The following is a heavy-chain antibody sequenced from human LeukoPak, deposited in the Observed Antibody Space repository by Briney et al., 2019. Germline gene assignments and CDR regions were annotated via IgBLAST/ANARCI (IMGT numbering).Heavy chain of an antibody. CDR2: ISWNSGSI. J-gene: IGHJ3*02. V-gene: IGHV3-9*03. CDR1: GFTFDDYA. D-gene: IGHD6-13*01. Sequence: QPGRSLRLSCAASGFTFDDYAMHWVRQAPGKGLEWVSGISWNSGSIGYADSVKGRFTISRDNAKDSLYLQMNSLRAEDMALYYCARSSSSLNHDAFDIWGQGTMVTVSS. CDR3: ARSSSSLNHDAFDI.